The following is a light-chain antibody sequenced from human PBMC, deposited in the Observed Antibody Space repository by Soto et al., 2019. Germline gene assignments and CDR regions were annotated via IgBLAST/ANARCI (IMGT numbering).Light chain of an antibody. CDR3: QSYDNSLSIHVI. CDR2: GNN. J-gene: IGLJ2*01. V-gene: IGLV1-40*01. CDR1: SSNIGAGYD. Sequence: QSVLTQPPSVSGAPGQRVTISCTGSSSNIGAGYDVHWYQQFPGTAPKLLIYGNNNRPSGVPDRFSGSKSGTSASLAIAGLQAEDEADYYCQSYDNSLSIHVIFGGGTKVTVL.